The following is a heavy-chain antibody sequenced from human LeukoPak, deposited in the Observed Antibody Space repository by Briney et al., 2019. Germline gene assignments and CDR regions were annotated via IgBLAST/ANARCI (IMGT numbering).Heavy chain of an antibody. V-gene: IGHV3-23*01. CDR2: IYENGGTT. J-gene: IGHJ4*02. D-gene: IGHD2-2*01. CDR1: GSTFRSHA. CDR3: AKLWTSYCSSTSCYFDY. Sequence: GGSLRLSCVGSGSTFRSHAMSWVRQAPEKGLEFVSGIYENGGTTYYADSVKGRFSISRDNSKNTLYLQMNSLRAEDTAVYYCAKLWTSYCSSTSCYFDYWGQGTLVTVSS.